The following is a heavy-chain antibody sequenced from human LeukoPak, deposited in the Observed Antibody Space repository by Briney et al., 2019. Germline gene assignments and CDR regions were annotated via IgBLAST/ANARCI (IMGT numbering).Heavy chain of an antibody. CDR3: ASAAADSYYFDY. D-gene: IGHD6-13*01. Sequence: ASVKVSCKASGYTFTSYDINWVRQATGQGLEWMGWMNPNSGNTGYAQKFQGRVTMTRNTSISTAYMELSSLRSEDTAVYYCASAAADSYYFDYWGQGTLVTVSS. CDR1: GYTFTSYD. V-gene: IGHV1-8*01. CDR2: MNPNSGNT. J-gene: IGHJ4*02.